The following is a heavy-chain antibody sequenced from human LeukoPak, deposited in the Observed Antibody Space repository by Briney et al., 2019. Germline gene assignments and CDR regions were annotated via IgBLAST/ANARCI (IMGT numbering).Heavy chain of an antibody. Sequence: SVKVSCKASGGTFSSYTISWVRQAPGQGLEWMGRIIPILGIANYAQKFQGRVTITADKSTSTAYMELSSLRSEDTAVYYCARGEYYYDSSGYSYGFGYWGQGTLVTVSS. CDR2: IIPILGIA. CDR3: ARGEYYYDSSGYSYGFGY. D-gene: IGHD3-22*01. V-gene: IGHV1-69*02. J-gene: IGHJ4*02. CDR1: GGTFSSYT.